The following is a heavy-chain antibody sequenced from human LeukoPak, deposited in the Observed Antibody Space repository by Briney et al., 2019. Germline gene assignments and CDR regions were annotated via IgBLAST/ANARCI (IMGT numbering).Heavy chain of an antibody. CDR1: GGSISSGGYY. J-gene: IGHJ5*02. D-gene: IGHD2-2*01. Sequence: SQTLSLTCTVSGGSISSGGYYWSRIRQHPGKGLEWIGYIYHSGSTYYNPSLKSRVTISVDTSKNQFSLKLSSVTAADTAVYYCAREVVYCSSTSCYGYWFDPWGQGTLVTVSS. CDR2: IYHSGST. CDR3: AREVVYCSSTSCYGYWFDP. V-gene: IGHV4-31*03.